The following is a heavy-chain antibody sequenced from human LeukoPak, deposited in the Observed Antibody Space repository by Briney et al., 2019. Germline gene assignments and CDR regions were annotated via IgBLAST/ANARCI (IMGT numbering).Heavy chain of an antibody. J-gene: IGHJ4*02. CDR1: GGSISSSSYY. Sequence: SETLSLTCTVSGGSISSSSYYWGWIRQPPGKGLEWIGSIYYSGSTYYNASLQSRVTISIDTSKSQFSLRLNSVTAADTAMYYCAKSGGYGLIDYWGQGTRVTVSS. CDR3: AKSGGYGLIDY. D-gene: IGHD1-26*01. V-gene: IGHV4-39*01. CDR2: IYYSGST.